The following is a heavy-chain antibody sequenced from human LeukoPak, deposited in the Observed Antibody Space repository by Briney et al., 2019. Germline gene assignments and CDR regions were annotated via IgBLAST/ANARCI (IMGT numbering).Heavy chain of an antibody. CDR2: MNPNSGNT. D-gene: IGHD6-19*01. CDR1: GYTFTSYD. CDR3: ARPQYSSGWWGGNYYYYGMDV. J-gene: IGHJ6*02. V-gene: IGHV1-8*01. Sequence: ASVKVSCKASGYTFTSYDINWVRHATGQGLEWMGWMNPNSGNTGYAQKFQGRVTMTRNTSISTAYMELSSRRSEKTAVYYCARPQYSSGWWGGNYYYYGMDVWGQGTTVTVSS.